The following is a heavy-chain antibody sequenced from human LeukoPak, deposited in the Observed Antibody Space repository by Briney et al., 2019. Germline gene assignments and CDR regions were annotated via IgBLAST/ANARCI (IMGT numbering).Heavy chain of an antibody. J-gene: IGHJ4*02. Sequence: GGSLRLSCAASGFTFSIYAMTWVRQAPGKGLEWVSAITGSGDYTYYTDSVEGRVTISRDNSKNTVYLQMNSLRVEDTAAYYCAKDRREVFDFWGQGTLVTVSS. V-gene: IGHV3-23*01. CDR3: AKDRREVFDF. CDR2: ITGSGDYT. CDR1: GFTFSIYA.